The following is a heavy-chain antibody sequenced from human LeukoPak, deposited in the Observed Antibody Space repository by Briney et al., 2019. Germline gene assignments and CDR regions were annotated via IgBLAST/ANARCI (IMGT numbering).Heavy chain of an antibody. D-gene: IGHD5-18*01. Sequence: SVKVSCKASGGTFSSYAISWVRQAPGQGLEWMGGIIPIFGTANYAQKFQGRLTVTRDTSTSTVYMELSSLRSEDTAVYYCAREIGPIQLHLWGSAFDYWGQGTLVTVSS. CDR2: IIPIFGTA. V-gene: IGHV1-69*05. J-gene: IGHJ4*02. CDR3: AREIGPIQLHLWGSAFDY. CDR1: GGTFSSYA.